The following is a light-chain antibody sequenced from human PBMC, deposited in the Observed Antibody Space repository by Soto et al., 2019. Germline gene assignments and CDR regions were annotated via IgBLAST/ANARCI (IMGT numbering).Light chain of an antibody. J-gene: IGKJ2*01. V-gene: IGKV1-39*01. CDR2: AAS. CDR3: QQSYSTPPT. Sequence: DIPMTQSPSSLSASVGDRVTITCRASQSISSYLNWYQQKPGKAPKLLIYAASSLQSGVPSRFSGSGSGTDFTLTISSLHPEDFAIYYCQQSYSTPPTFGQGTKLEIK. CDR1: QSISSY.